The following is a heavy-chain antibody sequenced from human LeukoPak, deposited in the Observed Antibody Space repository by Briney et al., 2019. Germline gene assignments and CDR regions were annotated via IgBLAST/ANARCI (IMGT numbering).Heavy chain of an antibody. CDR2: MNPNSGNT. V-gene: IGHV1-8*01. Sequence: ASVKVSCKASGYTVTSYDINWVRQATGQGLEWMGWMNPNSGNTGYAQNFQGRVTMTRNTSINTAYMELSSLRSADAAVYYCARGSVFGELLFFTYWGQGTLVTVSS. J-gene: IGHJ4*02. CDR1: GYTVTSYD. CDR3: ARGSVFGELLFFTY. D-gene: IGHD3-10*02.